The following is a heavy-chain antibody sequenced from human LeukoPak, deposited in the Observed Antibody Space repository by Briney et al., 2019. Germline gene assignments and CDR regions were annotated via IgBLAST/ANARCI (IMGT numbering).Heavy chain of an antibody. CDR3: ASYASRYSSSWYTTPFDY. D-gene: IGHD6-13*01. J-gene: IGHJ4*02. CDR1: GGTFSSYA. CDR2: IIPIFGTA. V-gene: IGHV1-69*13. Sequence: SVKVSCKASGGTFSSYAISWVRQAPGQGLEWMGGIIPIFGTANYAQKFQGRVTITADESTSTAYMELSSLRSEDTAVYYCASYASRYSSSWYTTPFDYWGQGTLVTVSS.